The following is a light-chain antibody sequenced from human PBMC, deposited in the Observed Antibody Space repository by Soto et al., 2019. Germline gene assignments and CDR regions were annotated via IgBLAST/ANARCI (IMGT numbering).Light chain of an antibody. V-gene: IGLV2-8*01. CDR1: SGDVCGYYY. J-gene: IGLJ1*01. CDR3: MSYVGSNIFV. Sequence: QSVLTQPPSASGSPGQSVTISCTGTSGDVCGYYYVSWYQHHPGKVPKLIIYEVTKRPSGVPDRFSGSKSGNTASLTVSGLQAEDEADYYCMSYVGSNIFVFGAGTKVTVL. CDR2: EVT.